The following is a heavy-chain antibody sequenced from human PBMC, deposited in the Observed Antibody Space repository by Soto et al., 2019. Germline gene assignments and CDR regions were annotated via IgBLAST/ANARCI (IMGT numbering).Heavy chain of an antibody. Sequence: QVQLVESGGGVVQPGRSLRLSCAASGFAFSGYGMHWVRQAPGKGLEWVALIWYDGGNKYYTDSVKGRFTISRDNSKNTLYLQMNRLRAEDTAVYFCARDTTGGGWTSGGFDYWGQGTLVTVSS. J-gene: IGHJ4*02. CDR1: GFAFSGYG. D-gene: IGHD6-19*01. CDR3: ARDTTGGGWTSGGFDY. V-gene: IGHV3-33*01. CDR2: IWYDGGNK.